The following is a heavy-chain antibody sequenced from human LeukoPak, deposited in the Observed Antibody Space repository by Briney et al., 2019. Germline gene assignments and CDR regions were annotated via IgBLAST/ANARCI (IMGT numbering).Heavy chain of an antibody. Sequence: GGSLRLSCASSGFTFSTYAMTWVRQAPGKGGEWVSAIRGSGDSPHHAESVKGRFTIPRDNSKNTLYLPMNRLRPEDHAVYYCAKDRGYWGQGTLVTVSS. V-gene: IGHV3-23*01. CDR1: GFTFSTYA. CDR3: AKDRGY. J-gene: IGHJ4*02. D-gene: IGHD5-24*01. CDR2: IRGSGDSP.